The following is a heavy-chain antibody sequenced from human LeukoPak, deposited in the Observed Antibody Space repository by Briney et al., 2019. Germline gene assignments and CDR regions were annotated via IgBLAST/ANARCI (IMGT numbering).Heavy chain of an antibody. CDR3: ARDVPGQLGGVDY. CDR2: ITSDGSIT. D-gene: IGHD6-6*01. CDR1: GFTFSNSA. V-gene: IGHV3-74*01. Sequence: PGGSLKLSCAASGFTFSNSAMSWVRQAPGKGLVWVSRITSDGSITTYADFVKGRFTISRDNAKNTVYLQMNSLRAEDTAVYYCARDVPGQLGGVDYWGQGTLVTVSS. J-gene: IGHJ4*02.